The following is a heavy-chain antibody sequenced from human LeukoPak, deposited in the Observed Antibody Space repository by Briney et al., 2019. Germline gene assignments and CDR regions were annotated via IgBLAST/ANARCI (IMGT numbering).Heavy chain of an antibody. D-gene: IGHD6-13*01. CDR3: ARDRAAAHFDY. J-gene: IGHJ4*02. CDR2: ISSSGSTI. Sequence: GGSLRLSCAASGFTFDDYGMSWVRQAPGKGLEWVSYISSSGSTIYYADSVKGRFTISRDNAKNSLYLQMNSLRAEDTAVYYCARDRAAAHFDYWGQGTLVTVSS. CDR1: GFTFDDYG. V-gene: IGHV3-48*03.